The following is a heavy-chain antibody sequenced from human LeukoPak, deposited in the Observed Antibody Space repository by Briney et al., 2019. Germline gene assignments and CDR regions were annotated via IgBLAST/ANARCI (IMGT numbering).Heavy chain of an antibody. Sequence: SETLSLTCTVSGGSISSYYWSWIRQPAGKGLEWIGRIYTSGSTKYNPSLTSRVTMAVDTSKNQFSVKLSSVTAADTAVYYCAREGIYYYGTLENWFDPWGQGTLVTVSS. V-gene: IGHV4-4*07. CDR1: GGSISSYY. CDR3: AREGIYYYGTLENWFDP. J-gene: IGHJ5*02. D-gene: IGHD3-10*01. CDR2: IYTSGST.